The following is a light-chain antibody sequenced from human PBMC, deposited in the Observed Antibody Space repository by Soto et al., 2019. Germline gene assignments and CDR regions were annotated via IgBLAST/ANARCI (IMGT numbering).Light chain of an antibody. J-gene: IGLJ1*01. CDR1: SSNIGGNS. V-gene: IGLV1-51*01. CDR2: DDD. Sequence: QPVLTQPPSVSAAPGQRVTISCSGSSSNIGGNSVSWYQQLPGTAPKLLIYDDDKRPSGTPDRFSGSKSGTSATLGITGFQTGDEADYYCGSWDSSLSAYVFGTGAKV. CDR3: GSWDSSLSAYV.